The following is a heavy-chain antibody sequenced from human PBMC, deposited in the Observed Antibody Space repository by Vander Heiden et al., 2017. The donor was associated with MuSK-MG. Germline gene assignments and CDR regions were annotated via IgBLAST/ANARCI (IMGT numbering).Heavy chain of an antibody. V-gene: IGHV3-23*01. CDR2: ISGSGDST. Sequence: EVQLLESGGGLVKPWGSLIPSCSASGFTFSHYSMMCVRQAPGKGREWVSGISGSGDSTYYPDSVKGRFTISRDNSQNTLFLQMNSMRAEDTAVYYCAKREGYGSSDYWGQGTPVTVSS. CDR3: AKREGYGSSDY. CDR1: GFTFSHYS. D-gene: IGHD4-17*01. J-gene: IGHJ4*02.